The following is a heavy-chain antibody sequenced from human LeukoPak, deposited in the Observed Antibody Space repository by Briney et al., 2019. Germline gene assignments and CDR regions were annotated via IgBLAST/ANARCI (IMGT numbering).Heavy chain of an antibody. CDR2: ISGSDGSS. V-gene: IGHV3-23*01. CDR1: GFTFNSFA. Sequence: PGGSRRLSCAASGFTFNSFAMNWVRQAPGKGLEWVSSISGSDGSSHYADFVKGRFTISRDNSKNTLHLQMNSLRAEDTAVYYCAKSLGVGGYTRYKGFDQWGQGTLVTVSS. J-gene: IGHJ4*02. CDR3: AKSLGVGGYTRYKGFDQ. D-gene: IGHD3-16*02.